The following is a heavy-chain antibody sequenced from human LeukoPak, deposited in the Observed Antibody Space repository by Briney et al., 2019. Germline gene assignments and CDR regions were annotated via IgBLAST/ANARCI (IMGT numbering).Heavy chain of an antibody. J-gene: IGHJ4*02. CDR2: ISNSGSST. CDR3: ASRYFDY. CDR1: DFTFRSYA. Sequence: PGGSLRLSCAASDFTFRSYAMQWVRQAQGKGLEWVSGISNSGSSTNYADSVKGRFTISRDNSKNTLYLQMNSLRAEDTAVYYCASRYFDYWGQGTLVTVSS. V-gene: IGHV3-23*01. D-gene: IGHD4-11*01.